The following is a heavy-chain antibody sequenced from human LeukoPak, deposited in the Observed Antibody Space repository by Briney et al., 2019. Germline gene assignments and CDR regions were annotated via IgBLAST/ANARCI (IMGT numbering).Heavy chain of an antibody. V-gene: IGHV3-53*01. CDR1: GFTVSSNY. J-gene: IGHJ4*02. CDR2: IYSGGST. CDR3: ARGSGNYYDSSGYDY. D-gene: IGHD3-22*01. Sequence: GGSLRLSCAASGFTVSSNYMSWVCQAPGKGLEWVSVIYSGGSTYYADSVKGRFTISRDNSKNTLYLQMNSLRAEDTAVYYCARGSGNYYDSSGYDYWGQGTLVTVSS.